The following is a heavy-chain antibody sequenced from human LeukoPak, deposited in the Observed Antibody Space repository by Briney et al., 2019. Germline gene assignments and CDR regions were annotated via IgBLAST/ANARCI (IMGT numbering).Heavy chain of an antibody. D-gene: IGHD3-22*01. CDR3: AKETYYYDSSGYLQ. CDR1: GFTFSSYA. J-gene: IGHJ4*02. V-gene: IGHV3-30-3*01. CDR2: ISYDGSNK. Sequence: PGGSLRPSCAASGFTFSSYAMHWVRQAQGKGLEGVAVISYDGSNKYYADSVKGRFTISRDNSRNTLYLQMNSLRAEDTAVYYCAKETYYYDSSGYLQWGQGTLVTVSS.